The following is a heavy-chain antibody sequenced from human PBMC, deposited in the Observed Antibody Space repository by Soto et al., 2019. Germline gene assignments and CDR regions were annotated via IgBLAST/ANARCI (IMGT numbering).Heavy chain of an antibody. Sequence: GGSLRLSCAASGFTFSSYWMSWVRQAPGKGLEWVANIKQDGREKYYGDSVKGRCTISRDNAKNSLYLQMNSLRAEDTAVYYCARPYSSGWYRTPGYWGQGTLVTVSS. CDR2: IKQDGREK. V-gene: IGHV3-7*01. CDR1: GFTFSSYW. J-gene: IGHJ4*02. D-gene: IGHD6-19*01. CDR3: ARPYSSGWYRTPGY.